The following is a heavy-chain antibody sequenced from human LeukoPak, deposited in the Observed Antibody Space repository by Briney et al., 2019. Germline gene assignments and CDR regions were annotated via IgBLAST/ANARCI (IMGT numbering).Heavy chain of an antibody. CDR1: GYTLTELS. CDR3: ATDSPVGATTPFDY. Sequence: ASVEVSCKVSGYTLTELSMHWVRQAPGKGLEWMGGFDPEDGETIYAQKFQGRVTMTEDTSTDTAYMELSSLRSEDTAVYYCATDSPVGATTPFDYWGQGTLVTVSS. CDR2: FDPEDGET. D-gene: IGHD1-26*01. J-gene: IGHJ4*02. V-gene: IGHV1-24*01.